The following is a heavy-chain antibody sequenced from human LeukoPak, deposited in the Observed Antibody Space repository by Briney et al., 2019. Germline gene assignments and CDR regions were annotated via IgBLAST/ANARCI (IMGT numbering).Heavy chain of an antibody. Sequence: ASVKVSCKASGYTFTSYSTHWVRQAPGQRPEWMGWINAGNGNTEYSQNFQGRVTITTDTSATTAYMELTSLISEDTAVYFCGRANPPYYDSSGPDYWGQGTLVTVSS. CDR2: INAGNGNT. V-gene: IGHV1-3*01. D-gene: IGHD3-22*01. CDR1: GYTFTSYS. J-gene: IGHJ4*02. CDR3: GRANPPYYDSSGPDY.